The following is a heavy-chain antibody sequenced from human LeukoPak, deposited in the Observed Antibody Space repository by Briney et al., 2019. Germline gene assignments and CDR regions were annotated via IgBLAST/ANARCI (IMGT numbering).Heavy chain of an antibody. CDR1: GFTFSSYT. CDR2: ISYDGSNK. D-gene: IGHD2-8*02. J-gene: IGHJ3*02. V-gene: IGHV3-30*18. CDR3: AKVLNAFDI. Sequence: PGGSLRLSCAASGFTFSSYTMNWVRQAPGKGLEWVAVISYDGSNKYYADSVKGRFTISRDNSKNTLYLQMNSLRAEDTAVYYCAKVLNAFDIWGQGTMVTVSS.